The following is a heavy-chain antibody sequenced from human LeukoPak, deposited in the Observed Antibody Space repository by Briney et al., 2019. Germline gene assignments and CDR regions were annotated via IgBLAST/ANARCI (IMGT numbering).Heavy chain of an antibody. J-gene: IGHJ5*01. CDR1: GYSISSGYY. CDR3: ASPTGYSSGWFIY. CDR2: IYHSGST. D-gene: IGHD6-19*01. V-gene: IGHV4-38-2*02. Sequence: SETLSLTCTVSGYSISSGYYWGWIRQPPGKGLEWIGSIYHSGSTYYNPSLKSRVTISVDTSKNQFSLKLSSVTAADTAVYYCASPTGYSSGWFIYWGQGTLVTVSS.